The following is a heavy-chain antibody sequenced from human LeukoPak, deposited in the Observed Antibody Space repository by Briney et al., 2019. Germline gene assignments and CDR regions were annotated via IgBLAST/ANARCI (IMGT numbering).Heavy chain of an antibody. J-gene: IGHJ4*02. V-gene: IGHV1-18*01. D-gene: IGHD2-2*01. CDR2: ISAYNGNT. CDR1: GYTFTSYG. Sequence: ASVTVSCKASGYTFTSYGISWVRQAPGQGLGWMGCISAYNGNTNYAQKLQGRVTMTTDTSTSTAYMELRSLRSDDTAVYYCARVGCSSTSCYYDYFDYWGQGTLVTVSS. CDR3: ARVGCSSTSCYYDYFDY.